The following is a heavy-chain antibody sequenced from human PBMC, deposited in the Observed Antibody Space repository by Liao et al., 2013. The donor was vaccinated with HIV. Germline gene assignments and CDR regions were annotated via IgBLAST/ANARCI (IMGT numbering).Heavy chain of an antibody. CDR2: VSYSGST. CDR1: GGSINNYF. V-gene: IGHV4-59*03. D-gene: IGHD1-26*01. J-gene: IGHJ4*02. Sequence: QVQLQQWGAGLLKPSETLSLTCTVSGGSINNYFWTWIRQFPGKGLEWIGYVSYSGSTNYNPSLKSRAIISVDTSKNQFSLNLTSVTAADTAVYYCAGRTVGHFDYWGPGASVIVSS. CDR3: AGRTVGHFDY.